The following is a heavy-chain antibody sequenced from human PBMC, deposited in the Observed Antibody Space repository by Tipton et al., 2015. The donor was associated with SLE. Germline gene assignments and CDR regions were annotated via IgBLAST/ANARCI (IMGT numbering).Heavy chain of an antibody. V-gene: IGHV4-34*01. D-gene: IGHD6-19*01. J-gene: IGHJ6*02. Sequence: TLSLTCAVYGGSFSGYYWSWIRQPPGKGLEWIGEINHSGSTNYNPSLKSRVTISVDTSKNQFSLKLSSVTAADTAVYYCARGSSGWTGYYYYYGMDVWGQRTTVTVSS. CDR3: ARGSSGWTGYYYYYGMDV. CDR2: INHSGST. CDR1: GGSFSGYY.